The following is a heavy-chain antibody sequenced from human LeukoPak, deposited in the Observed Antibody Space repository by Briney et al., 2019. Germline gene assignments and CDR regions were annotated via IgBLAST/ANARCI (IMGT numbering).Heavy chain of an antibody. J-gene: IGHJ4*02. D-gene: IGHD3-3*01. V-gene: IGHV4-39*07. Sequence: SETLSLTCTVSGGSISSSSYYWGWIRQPPGKGLEWIGSIYYSGSTYYNPSLKSRVTISVDTSKNQFSLKLSSVTAADTAVYYCARVTYYDFWSGYPSYWGQGTLVTVSS. CDR1: GGSISSSSYY. CDR2: IYYSGST. CDR3: ARVTYYDFWSGYPSY.